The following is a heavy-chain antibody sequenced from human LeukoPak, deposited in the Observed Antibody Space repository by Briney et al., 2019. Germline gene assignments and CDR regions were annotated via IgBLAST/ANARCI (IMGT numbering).Heavy chain of an antibody. CDR1: GYTFTSYG. J-gene: IGHJ6*03. V-gene: IGHV1-18*01. Sequence: ASVKVSCKASGYTFTSYGISWVRQAPGQGLEWMGWISAYNGNTNYAQKLQGRVTMTTDTSTSTAYMELSSLRSEDTAVYYCARGSGSSWYGSYYYYYYMDVWGKGTTVTVSS. D-gene: IGHD6-13*01. CDR2: ISAYNGNT. CDR3: ARGSGSSWYGSYYYYYYMDV.